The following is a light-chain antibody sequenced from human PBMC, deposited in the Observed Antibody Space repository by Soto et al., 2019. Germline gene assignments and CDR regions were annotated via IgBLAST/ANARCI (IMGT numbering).Light chain of an antibody. Sequence: DVQMTQSPSSLSAFVGDRVTITCRASQGIAPYLAWFQQKPGKVPKLLIYATSTVQSGVPSRFSGRGSGTDVTLTVTSLEPEDVGTYYCQKYNSAPLTFGGGTKVEIK. V-gene: IGKV1-27*01. CDR2: ATS. CDR1: QGIAPY. J-gene: IGKJ4*01. CDR3: QKYNSAPLT.